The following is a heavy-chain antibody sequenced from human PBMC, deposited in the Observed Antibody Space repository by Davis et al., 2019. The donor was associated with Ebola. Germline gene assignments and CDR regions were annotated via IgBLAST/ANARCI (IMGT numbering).Heavy chain of an antibody. Sequence: SETLSLTCAVYGGSFSGYYWSWIRQPPGKGLEWIGEINHSGSTNYNPSLRSRVTISLDTSKNQFSLKLNSVTAADTAVYYCARGHRYCSGGVCYSNHYFDYWGQGTLVTVSP. CDR2: INHSGST. V-gene: IGHV4-34*01. D-gene: IGHD2-8*02. CDR1: GGSFSGYY. J-gene: IGHJ4*02. CDR3: ARGHRYCSGGVCYSNHYFDY.